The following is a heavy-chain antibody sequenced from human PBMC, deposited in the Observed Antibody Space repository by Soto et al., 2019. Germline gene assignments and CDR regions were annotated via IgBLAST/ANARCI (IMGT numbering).Heavy chain of an antibody. CDR3: ARGMGSAMTTRIFDH. J-gene: IGHJ4*02. CDR1: GGSVDSGNHY. Sequence: QVLVQESGPGLVKPSQTLTLSCTVSGGSVDSGNHYWNWIRQPPGKGLEWIGYIYYGESTYYNPSLKSRATISVDTSQSRFSPRLTSVTAADTAVYYCARGMGSAMTTRIFDHWGQGTLVTVSS. CDR2: IYYGEST. V-gene: IGHV4-30-4*01. D-gene: IGHD4-17*01.